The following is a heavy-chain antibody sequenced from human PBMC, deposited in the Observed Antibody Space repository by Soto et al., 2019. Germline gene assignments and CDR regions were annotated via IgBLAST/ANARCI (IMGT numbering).Heavy chain of an antibody. Sequence: LRLSCAASGFTFSSYSMNWVRQAPGKGLEWVSSISSSSSYIYYADSVKGRFTISRDNAKNSLYLQMNGLRAEDTAVYYCARDRSRLLFTDYWGQGTLVTVSS. V-gene: IGHV3-21*01. D-gene: IGHD3-16*01. CDR2: ISSSSSYI. J-gene: IGHJ4*02. CDR3: ARDRSRLLFTDY. CDR1: GFTFSSYS.